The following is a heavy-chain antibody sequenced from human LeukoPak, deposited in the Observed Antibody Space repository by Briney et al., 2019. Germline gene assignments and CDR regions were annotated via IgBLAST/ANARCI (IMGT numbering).Heavy chain of an antibody. J-gene: IGHJ6*02. Sequence: PGGSLRLSCAASGFTFSSYWMSWVRQAPGKGLEWVANIKQDGSEKYYVDSVKGRFTISRDNAKNSLYLQMNSLRAEDTAVYYCARDDYDILTGPYYDYGMDVWGQGTTVTVSS. CDR3: ARDDYDILTGPYYDYGMDV. D-gene: IGHD3-9*01. CDR1: GFTFSSYW. CDR2: IKQDGSEK. V-gene: IGHV3-7*01.